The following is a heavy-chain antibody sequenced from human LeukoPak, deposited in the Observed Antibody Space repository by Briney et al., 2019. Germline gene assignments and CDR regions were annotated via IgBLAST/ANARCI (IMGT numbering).Heavy chain of an antibody. J-gene: IGHJ3*02. CDR2: IYSGGST. D-gene: IGHD3-22*01. CDR1: GFTVSSNY. CDR3: ARQPREYYYDSSGYYPDAFDI. Sequence: GGSLRLSCAASGFTVSSNYMSWVRQAPGKGLEWVSVIYSGGSTYYADSVKGRFTISRDNSKNTLYLQMNSLRAEDTAVYYCARQPREYYYDSSGYYPDAFDIWGQGTMVTVSS. V-gene: IGHV3-53*01.